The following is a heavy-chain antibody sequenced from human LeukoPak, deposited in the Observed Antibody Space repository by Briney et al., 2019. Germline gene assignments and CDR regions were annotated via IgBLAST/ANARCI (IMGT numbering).Heavy chain of an antibody. Sequence: SETLSLTCTVSGYSISSGYYWGWIRQPPGKGLEWIGSIYHSGSTYYNPSLKSRVTISVDTSKNQFSLKLSSVTAADTAVYYCARSFYYYDFPPFFDYWGQGTLVTVSS. J-gene: IGHJ4*02. V-gene: IGHV4-38-2*02. CDR1: GYSISSGYY. D-gene: IGHD3-22*01. CDR2: IYHSGST. CDR3: ARSFYYYDFPPFFDY.